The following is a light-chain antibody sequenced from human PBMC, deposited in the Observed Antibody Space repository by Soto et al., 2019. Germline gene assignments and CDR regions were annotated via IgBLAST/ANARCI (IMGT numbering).Light chain of an antibody. CDR2: ASS. J-gene: IGLJ1*01. Sequence: QSVLTQPASVSGSPGQSITISCTGTSSDVGGYNYVSWYQHHPGKAPRLMIYASSNRPSGVSHRFSGSRSGNTASLTISGLQAEDEADYYGSSYTSGSTLYVFGTGTKVTVL. CDR3: SSYTSGSTLYV. V-gene: IGLV2-14*01. CDR1: SSDVGGYNY.